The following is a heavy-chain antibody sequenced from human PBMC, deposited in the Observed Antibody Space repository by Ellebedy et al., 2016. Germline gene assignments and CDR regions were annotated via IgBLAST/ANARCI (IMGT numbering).Heavy chain of an antibody. CDR2: IRGRSLTT. J-gene: IGHJ4*02. V-gene: IGHV3-23*01. CDR1: GFTFSTYT. D-gene: IGHD6-13*01. Sequence: GESLKISXAASGFTFSTYTMSWVRQAPGKGLEWLSAIRGRSLTTFYAESVKGRFSTYRDNSNNTVYLEMSSLTVDDTAVYFCGRESASSGTDYWGQGTPVTVSS. CDR3: GRESASSGTDY.